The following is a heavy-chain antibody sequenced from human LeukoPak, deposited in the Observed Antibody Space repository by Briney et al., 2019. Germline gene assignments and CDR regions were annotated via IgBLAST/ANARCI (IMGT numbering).Heavy chain of an antibody. V-gene: IGHV4-39*01. CDR3: ARRLQSYWFDP. Sequence: PSETLSLTCTVSGGSISGNNYCWGWIRQPPGKGLECIGDISYSGSPYYNPSLKSRVTISVDTSKNQFSLRLSSVTAADTAVYYCARRLQSYWFDPWGQGVLVTVSS. CDR1: GGSISGNNYC. J-gene: IGHJ5*02. CDR2: ISYSGSP. D-gene: IGHD5-24*01.